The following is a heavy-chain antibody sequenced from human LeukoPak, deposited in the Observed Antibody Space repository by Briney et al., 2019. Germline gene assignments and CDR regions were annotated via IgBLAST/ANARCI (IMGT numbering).Heavy chain of an antibody. V-gene: IGHV4-39*07. Sequence: SETLSLTCTVSGGSISSSNYYWGWIRQPPGKGLEWIGSIYYSGSTYNNPSLKSRVTMSLDTSKNQFSLKVSSVTAADTAVYYCARDGIPAARKGYYYYYGMDVWGQGTTVTVSS. D-gene: IGHD6-13*01. CDR3: ARDGIPAARKGYYYYYGMDV. CDR2: IYYSGST. CDR1: GGSISSSNYY. J-gene: IGHJ6*02.